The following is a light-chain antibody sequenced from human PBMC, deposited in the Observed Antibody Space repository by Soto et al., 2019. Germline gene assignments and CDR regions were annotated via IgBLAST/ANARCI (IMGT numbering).Light chain of an antibody. V-gene: IGKV3-20*01. CDR1: QSVAGNF. J-gene: IGKJ3*01. CDR2: AAS. CDR3: QQYGNSPLT. Sequence: EIVLTQSPGTLSLSPGERATLSCTASQSVAGNFLAWYQQRPGQAPRLLISAASSRATAIPDRFSGSGSGTEFTLTISRLEPDDSAVYFCQQYGNSPLTFGPGTKLSIK.